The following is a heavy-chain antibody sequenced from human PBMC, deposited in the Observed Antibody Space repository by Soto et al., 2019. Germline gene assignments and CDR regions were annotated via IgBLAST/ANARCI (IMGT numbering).Heavy chain of an antibody. CDR2: ISSSSGFI. CDR1: GFTFGSSS. Sequence: GGSLRLSCAASGFTFGSSSMHWVRQAPGKGLEWLSFISSSSGFIYYADSVKGRFSISRDNAKNSLYLQMNSLRVEDTAVYYCAPLGGSPSNYYSHLDVWGNGTTVTVSS. J-gene: IGHJ6*03. D-gene: IGHD3-16*01. CDR3: APLGGSPSNYYSHLDV. V-gene: IGHV3-48*01.